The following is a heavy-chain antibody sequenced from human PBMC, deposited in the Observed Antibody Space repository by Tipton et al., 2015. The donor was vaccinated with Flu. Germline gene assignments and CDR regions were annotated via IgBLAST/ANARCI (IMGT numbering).Heavy chain of an antibody. CDR3: ARGGSPFSLDN. CDR1: GFTLSSYW. V-gene: IGHV3-74*03. D-gene: IGHD5-12*01. Sequence: SLRLSCAASGFTLSSYWMHWVRQAPGKGLVWVSEINSDGRTTKYADSVRGRFTISRDNAKNTVFLQMSSLRSEDAAVYYCARGGSPFSLDNWGQGTLVTVSS. J-gene: IGHJ4*02. CDR2: INSDGRTT.